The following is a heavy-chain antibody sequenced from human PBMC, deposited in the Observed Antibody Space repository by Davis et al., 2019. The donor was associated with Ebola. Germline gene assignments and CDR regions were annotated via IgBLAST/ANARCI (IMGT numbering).Heavy chain of an antibody. Sequence: GESLKISCAASGFTFSSYAMHWVRQAPGKGLEYVSAISSNGGSTYYADSVKGRFTISRDNSKNTLYLQMGSLRAEDMAVYYCAKGSVTIFGVAPDYYGMDVWGKGTTVTVSS. V-gene: IGHV3-64*02. CDR3: AKGSVTIFGVAPDYYGMDV. CDR2: ISSNGGST. CDR1: GFTFSSYA. J-gene: IGHJ6*04. D-gene: IGHD3-3*01.